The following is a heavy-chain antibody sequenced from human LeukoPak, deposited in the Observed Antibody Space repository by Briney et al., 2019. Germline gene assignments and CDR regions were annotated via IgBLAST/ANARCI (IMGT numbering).Heavy chain of an antibody. CDR1: GGSTSSYY. J-gene: IGHJ5*02. V-gene: IGHV4-59*01. D-gene: IGHD6-13*01. CDR3: ARGGSSSLHWFDP. Sequence: PSETLSLTCTVSGGSTSSYYWSWIRQPPGKGLEWIGYIYYSGSTTYNPSLKSRVTISVDTSKNQFSLKLSSVTAADTAVYYCARGGSSSLHWFDPWGQGALVTVSS. CDR2: IYYSGST.